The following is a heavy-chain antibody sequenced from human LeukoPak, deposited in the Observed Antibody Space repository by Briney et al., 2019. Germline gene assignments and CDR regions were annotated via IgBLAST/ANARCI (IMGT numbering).Heavy chain of an antibody. CDR3: ASHSGYDWGVYYYYMDV. J-gene: IGHJ6*03. CDR1: GFTFSSYS. V-gene: IGHV3-48*04. Sequence: GGSLRLSCAASGFTFSSYSMNWVRQAPGKGLEWVSYISSSSSTIYYADSVKGRFTISRDNAKSSLYLQMNSLRAEDTAVYYCASHSGYDWGVYYYYMDVWGKGTTVTVSS. CDR2: ISSSSSTI. D-gene: IGHD5-12*01.